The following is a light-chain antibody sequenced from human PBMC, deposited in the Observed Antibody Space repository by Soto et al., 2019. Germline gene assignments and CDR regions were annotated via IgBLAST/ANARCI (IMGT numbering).Light chain of an antibody. CDR1: SSDVGGYNY. CDR2: DVS. Sequence: QSVLTQPRSVSGSPGQSVTISCTGTSSDVGGYNYVSWYQQHPGKAPKLMIYDVSKRPSGVPDRFSGSKSGNTASLTISGLQDEDEAEYYCCSYAGSYTVFGGGTKVTVL. V-gene: IGLV2-11*01. J-gene: IGLJ3*02. CDR3: CSYAGSYTV.